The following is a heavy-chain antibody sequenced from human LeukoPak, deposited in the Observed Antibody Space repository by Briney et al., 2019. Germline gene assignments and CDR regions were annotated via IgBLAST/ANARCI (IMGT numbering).Heavy chain of an antibody. CDR1: GGSISSSSYY. Sequence: SETLSLTCTVSGGSISSSSYYWGWIRQPPGKGLEWIGSIYYSGSTYYNPSLKSRVTISVDTSKNQFSLKLSSVTAADTAVYCCARSKDYYDSSGYHRNNWFDPWGQGTLVTVSS. V-gene: IGHV4-39*01. CDR3: ARSKDYYDSSGYHRNNWFDP. CDR2: IYYSGST. J-gene: IGHJ5*02. D-gene: IGHD3-22*01.